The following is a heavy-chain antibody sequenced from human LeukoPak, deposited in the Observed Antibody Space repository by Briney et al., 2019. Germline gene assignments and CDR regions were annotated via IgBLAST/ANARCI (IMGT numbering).Heavy chain of an antibody. CDR2: INSDGSAN. Sequence: PAGSLRLSCAVSGFRFSSQWMTWVRQAPGTGLEWVATINSDGSANCHVDSVKGRFTISRDNAKNLVYLQMSILRAEDTAVYYCADLGTSDCGQGTLVTVSS. D-gene: IGHD1-7*01. CDR3: ADLGTSD. CDR1: GFRFSSQW. V-gene: IGHV3-7*01. J-gene: IGHJ1*01.